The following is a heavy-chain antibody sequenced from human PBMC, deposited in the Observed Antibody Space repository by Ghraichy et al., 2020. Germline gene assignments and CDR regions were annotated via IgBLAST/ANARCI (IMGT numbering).Heavy chain of an antibody. V-gene: IGHV3-48*02. J-gene: IGHJ6*02. CDR2: ISSSSTI. CDR3: ARVRMGFGGYYYYGMDV. Sequence: LSLTCAASGFTFSSYSMNWVRQAPGKGLEWVSYISSSSTIYYADSVKGRFTISRDNAKNSLYLQMNSLRDEDTAVYYCARVRMGFGGYYYYGMDVWGQGTTVTVSS. CDR1: GFTFSSYS. D-gene: IGHD3-10*01.